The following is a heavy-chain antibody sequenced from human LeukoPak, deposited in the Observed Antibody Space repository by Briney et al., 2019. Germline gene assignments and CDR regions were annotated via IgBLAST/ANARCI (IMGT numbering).Heavy chain of an antibody. CDR2: IRSNSDGGTI. V-gene: IGHV3-15*07. Sequence: GSLKLSFATSGFPFSNAWMNWVRPAPGKGLEWVGRIRSNSDGGTIDYAAPVKGRFTLSRDDSKTTLYLQMNSLQTEDTAVYYCATDFYDSTWGQGTLVTVSS. D-gene: IGHD3-22*01. CDR1: GFPFSNAW. CDR3: ATDFYDST. J-gene: IGHJ5*02.